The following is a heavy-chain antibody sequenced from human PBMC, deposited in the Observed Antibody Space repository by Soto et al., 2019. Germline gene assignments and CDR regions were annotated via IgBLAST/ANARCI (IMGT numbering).Heavy chain of an antibody. J-gene: IGHJ4*02. D-gene: IGHD3-22*01. CDR2: VSTNNADT. Sequence: AAVKVSCKTSGYTFTAYGFAWLRQAPGQRPEWMGWVSTNNADTNYAQKFQGRVTMTTETSTRTTYMELRSLRSDDTAVYYCARELNTDPSAYYSFAYWGQGTLVTVSS. V-gene: IGHV1-18*01. CDR1: GYTFTAYG. CDR3: ARELNTDPSAYYSFAY.